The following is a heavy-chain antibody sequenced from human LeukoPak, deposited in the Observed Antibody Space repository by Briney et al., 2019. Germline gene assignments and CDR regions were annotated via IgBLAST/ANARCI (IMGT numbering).Heavy chain of an antibody. Sequence: ASVKVSCKASGYTLTGYYMHWVRQAPGQGLEWMGWINPNSGGTNYAQKFQGRVTMTRDTSISTAYMELSRLRSDDTAVYYCARDYYDSSGGFEPWGQGTLVTVS. V-gene: IGHV1-2*02. J-gene: IGHJ5*02. CDR3: ARDYYDSSGGFEP. CDR1: GYTLTGYY. D-gene: IGHD3-22*01. CDR2: INPNSGGT.